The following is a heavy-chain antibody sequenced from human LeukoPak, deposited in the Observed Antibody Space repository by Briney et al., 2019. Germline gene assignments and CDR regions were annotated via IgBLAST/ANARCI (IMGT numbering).Heavy chain of an antibody. J-gene: IGHJ4*02. CDR2: IYSGGST. V-gene: IGHV3-53*01. CDR3: ARGYCSGGSCYCDY. Sequence: PGGSLRLSCAASGFTVRGIYMSWVRQAPGKGLEWVSVIYSGGSTYYADSVKGRFTVSRDTSKNTLYLQMNSLRAEDTAVYYCARGYCSGGSCYCDYWGQGTLVTVSS. CDR1: GFTVRGIY. D-gene: IGHD2-15*01.